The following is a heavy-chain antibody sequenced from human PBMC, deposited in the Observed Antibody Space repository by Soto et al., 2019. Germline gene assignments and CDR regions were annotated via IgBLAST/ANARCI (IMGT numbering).Heavy chain of an antibody. CDR2: ISYSGST. V-gene: IGHV4-39*01. Sequence: LGTLFPPCTVFGGSLSNSSFFLAWVRPPPRKGLEWIGSISYSGSTYFKSSLKRRVATSIDTSTSQFSLRLNSLTATDTAIYYCARHRVPSLYDPLKGYFDYWVEGTLVTLSS. CDR1: GGSLSNSSFF. CDR3: ARHRVPSLYDPLKGYFDY. D-gene: IGHD5-12*01. J-gene: IGHJ4*02.